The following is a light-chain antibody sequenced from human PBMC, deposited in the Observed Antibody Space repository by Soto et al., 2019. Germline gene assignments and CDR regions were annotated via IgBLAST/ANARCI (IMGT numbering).Light chain of an antibody. J-gene: IGKJ1*01. V-gene: IGKV1-27*01. Sequence: DIQMTQSPTSLSASVGDRVTITCRASQGISEYLAWFQQKPGKVPQLLIYGASILDSGFPSRFSGRGAGTDFILTISSLQPEDAATYYCQAYNSASRTFGQGTQVEIK. CDR3: QAYNSASRT. CDR1: QGISEY. CDR2: GAS.